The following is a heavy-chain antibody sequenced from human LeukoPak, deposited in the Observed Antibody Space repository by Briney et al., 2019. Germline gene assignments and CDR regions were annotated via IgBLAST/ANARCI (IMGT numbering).Heavy chain of an antibody. Sequence: KPGGSLRLSCTVSGFTFSSYWMSWVRQAPGKGLEWVANIKQDGSEKDYVDSVKGRFTISRDNPKNSLYLQMNSLRAEDTAVYYCARYCGGDCYGMDVWGQGTTVTVSS. J-gene: IGHJ6*02. CDR2: IKQDGSEK. CDR1: GFTFSSYW. D-gene: IGHD2-21*02. CDR3: ARYCGGDCYGMDV. V-gene: IGHV3-7*01.